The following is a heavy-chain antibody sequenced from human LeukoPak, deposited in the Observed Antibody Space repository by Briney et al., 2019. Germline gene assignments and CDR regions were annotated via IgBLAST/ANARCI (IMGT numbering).Heavy chain of an antibody. CDR2: ISRSGGTM. Sequence: GGSLRLSCAASGFTFSSYEMNWVRQAPGKGLEWVSYISRSGGTMFYADSVRGRFTISRDNAKNSLYLQMNSLRVEDTALYYCARDTFGDTAMDLLDYWGQGTLVTVSS. D-gene: IGHD5-18*01. CDR1: GFTFSSYE. V-gene: IGHV3-48*03. J-gene: IGHJ4*02. CDR3: ARDTFGDTAMDLLDY.